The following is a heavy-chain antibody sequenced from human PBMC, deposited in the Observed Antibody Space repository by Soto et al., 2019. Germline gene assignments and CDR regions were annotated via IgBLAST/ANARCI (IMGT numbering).Heavy chain of an antibody. V-gene: IGHV4-39*01. CDR2: IHYNGNT. CDR1: GDSISSGGYY. Sequence: QLQLQESGPGLVKPSEILSLTCTVSGDSISSGGYYWGWIRQPPGKGLEWIGSIHYNGNTYYNPSLKSRVTRSRDTYRNQFSLRLRYVTAADTAVYYCVSRLGYGYAMDVWGQGTTVTVSS. CDR3: VSRLGYGYAMDV. J-gene: IGHJ6*02. D-gene: IGHD5-12*01.